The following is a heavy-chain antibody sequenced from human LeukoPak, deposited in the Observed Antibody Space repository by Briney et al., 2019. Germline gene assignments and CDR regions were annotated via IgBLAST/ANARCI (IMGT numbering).Heavy chain of an antibody. Sequence: SVKVSCKASGFTFTSSAMQWVRQARGQRLEWIGWIDVGSGNTNYAQKFQERVTITRDMSTSTAYMELSSLRSEDTAVYYCAADGDILTGYSYGMDVWGQGTTVTVSS. CDR1: GFTFTSSA. CDR2: IDVGSGNT. D-gene: IGHD3-9*01. V-gene: IGHV1-58*02. J-gene: IGHJ6*02. CDR3: AADGDILTGYSYGMDV.